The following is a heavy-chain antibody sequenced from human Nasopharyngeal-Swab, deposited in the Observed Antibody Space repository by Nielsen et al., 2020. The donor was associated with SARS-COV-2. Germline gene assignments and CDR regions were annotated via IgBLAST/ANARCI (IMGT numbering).Heavy chain of an antibody. CDR3: ARAHSGSYFGAFDI. V-gene: IGHV3-30*04. CDR2: ISYVASDK. D-gene: IGHD1-26*01. J-gene: IGHJ3*02. CDR1: GFTFSSYT. Sequence: GGSLRLSCAASGFTFSSYTIHWVRQAPGKGLEWVAVISYVASDKYYADSVKGRFTISRDNSKNTLYLQMNSLRAEDTAVYYCARAHSGSYFGAFDIWGQGTMVTVSS.